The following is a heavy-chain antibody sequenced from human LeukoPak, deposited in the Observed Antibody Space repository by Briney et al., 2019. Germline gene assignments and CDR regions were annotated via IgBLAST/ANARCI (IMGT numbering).Heavy chain of an antibody. CDR3: ARLIVGATPDY. CDR2: INQSGST. Sequence: PSETLSLTCAVYGGSFSGYYWSWIRQPPGKGLKWIGEINQSGSTNHNPSLKSRVTISVDTSKNQFSLKLSSVTAVDTAVYYCARLIVGATPDYWGQGTLVTVSS. J-gene: IGHJ4*02. V-gene: IGHV4-34*01. D-gene: IGHD1-26*01. CDR1: GGSFSGYY.